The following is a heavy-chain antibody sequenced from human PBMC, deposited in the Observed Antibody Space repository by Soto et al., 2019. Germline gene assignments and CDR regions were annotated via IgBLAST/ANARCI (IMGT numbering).Heavy chain of an antibody. CDR3: ARDPLGSSWYLYFDL. CDR1: GFTFSSYS. J-gene: IGHJ2*01. D-gene: IGHD6-13*01. Sequence: EVQLVESGGGLVKPGGSLRLSCAASGFTFSSYSMNWVRQAPGKGLEWVSSISSSSSYIYYADSVKGRFTISRDNAKNSLYLQMNSLRAEDTAVYYCARDPLGSSWYLYFDLWGRGTLVTVSS. V-gene: IGHV3-21*01. CDR2: ISSSSSYI.